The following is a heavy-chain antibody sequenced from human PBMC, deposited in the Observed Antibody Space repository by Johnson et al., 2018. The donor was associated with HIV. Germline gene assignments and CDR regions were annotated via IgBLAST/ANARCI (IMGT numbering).Heavy chain of an antibody. CDR2: IKSKTDGGTT. Sequence: VQLVESGGGLVKPGGSLRLSRAASGFTSSNAWMSWVRQAPGKGLAWVGRIKSKTDGGTTDYAAPVKGRFTISRDDSKNTLYLQMNSLKIEDTAEDYCTTGKAAAASNRAPLFDAFDIWGQGTVVTVSS. D-gene: IGHD6-13*01. V-gene: IGHV3-15*01. CDR3: TTGKAAAASNRAPLFDAFDI. J-gene: IGHJ3*02. CDR1: GFTSSNAW.